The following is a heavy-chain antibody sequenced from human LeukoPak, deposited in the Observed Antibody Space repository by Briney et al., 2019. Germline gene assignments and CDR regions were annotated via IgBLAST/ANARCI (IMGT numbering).Heavy chain of an antibody. V-gene: IGHV4-61*01. CDR3: ARSLAQPDY. J-gene: IGHJ4*02. D-gene: IGHD2-2*01. CDR1: GASVSDGNYY. CDR2: MFYSEST. Sequence: SETLSLTCSVSGASVSDGNYYWSWIRQPPGKGLEWIGYMFYSESTKYNPSLKSRVTISVDKSKNQFSLHMSSVTAADTAVYYCARSLAQPDYWGQGTLVTVSS.